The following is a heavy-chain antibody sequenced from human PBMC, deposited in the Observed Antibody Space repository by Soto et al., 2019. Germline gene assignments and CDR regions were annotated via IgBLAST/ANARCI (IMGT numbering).Heavy chain of an antibody. V-gene: IGHV3-21*01. J-gene: IGHJ6*02. Sequence: GGSLRLSCAASGFTFSSYSMNWVRQAPGKGLEWVSSISSSSSYIYYADSVKGRFTISRDNAKNSLYLQMNSLRAEDTAVYYCARVSGSYLGYYGMDVWGQGTTVTVS. D-gene: IGHD1-26*01. CDR2: ISSSSSYI. CDR3: ARVSGSYLGYYGMDV. CDR1: GFTFSSYS.